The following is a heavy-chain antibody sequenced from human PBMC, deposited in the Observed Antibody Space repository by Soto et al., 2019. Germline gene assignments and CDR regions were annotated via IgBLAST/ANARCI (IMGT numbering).Heavy chain of an antibody. V-gene: IGHV3-30-3*01. CDR2: MSPNGNNQ. Sequence: SLRLSCAAPGFTFSIYALHWVRQAPGKGLEWVAVMSPNGNNQYYADSVKGRFTISRDTSKSTLYLQMTSLRPDDTAVYYCATGANFYYDTNRYWGQGTLVTVSS. D-gene: IGHD3-22*01. J-gene: IGHJ4*02. CDR1: GFTFSIYA. CDR3: ATGANFYYDTNRY.